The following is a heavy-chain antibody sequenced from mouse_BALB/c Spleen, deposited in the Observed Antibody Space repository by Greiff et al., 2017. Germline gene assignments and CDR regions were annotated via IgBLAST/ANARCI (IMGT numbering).Heavy chain of an antibody. CDR3: ARSGNYAAWFAY. J-gene: IGHJ3*01. CDR1: GFSLTSYG. V-gene: IGHV2-2*02. D-gene: IGHD2-1*01. CDR2: IWSGGST. Sequence: VQLQQSGPGLVQPSQSLSITCTVSGFSLTSYGVHWVRQSPGKGLEWLGVIWSGGSTDYNAAFISRLSISKDNSKSQVFFKMNSLQANDTAIYYCARSGNYAAWFAYWGQGTLVTVSA.